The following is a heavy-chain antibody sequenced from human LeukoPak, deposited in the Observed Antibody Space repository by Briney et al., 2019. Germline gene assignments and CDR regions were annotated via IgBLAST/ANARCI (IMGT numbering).Heavy chain of an antibody. CDR1: GFTFSSYG. V-gene: IGHV3-30*02. CDR2: IWYDGSNK. Sequence: GGSLRLSCAASGFTFSSYGMHWVRQAPGKGLEWVAVIWYDGSNKYYADSVKGRFTISRDNSKNTLYLQVNSLRAEDTAVYYCAKDSGAFDIWGQGTMVTVSS. J-gene: IGHJ3*02. CDR3: AKDSGAFDI. D-gene: IGHD3-10*01.